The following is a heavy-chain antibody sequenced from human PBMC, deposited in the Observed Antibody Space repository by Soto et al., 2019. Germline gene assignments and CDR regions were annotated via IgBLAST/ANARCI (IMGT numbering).Heavy chain of an antibody. D-gene: IGHD6-6*01. CDR2: IDPSDSYT. V-gene: IGHV5-10-1*01. Sequence: GESLKISCKGSGYSFTSYWISWVRQLPGKGLEWMGRIDPSDSYTNYSPSFQGHVTISADKSISTAYLQWSSLKASDTAMYYCASIEYSRSKGVYYYHVMDVWGQGTTVTVSS. J-gene: IGHJ6*02. CDR1: GYSFTSYW. CDR3: ASIEYSRSKGVYYYHVMDV.